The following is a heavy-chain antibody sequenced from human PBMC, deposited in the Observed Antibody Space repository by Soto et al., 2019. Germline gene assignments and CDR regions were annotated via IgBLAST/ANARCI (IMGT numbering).Heavy chain of an antibody. D-gene: IGHD2-15*01. J-gene: IGHJ6*03. CDR3: ARDPRYCSGGSCQLYYMDV. CDR2: ISSNGGST. V-gene: IGHV3-64*01. CDR1: GFTFSSYA. Sequence: EVQLVESGGGLVQPGGSLRLSCAASGFTFSSYAMHWVRQAPGKGLEYVSAISSNGGSTYYANSVKGRFTSSRDNSKNTLYLQMGSLRAEDMAVYYCARDPRYCSGGSCQLYYMDVWGKGTTVTVSS.